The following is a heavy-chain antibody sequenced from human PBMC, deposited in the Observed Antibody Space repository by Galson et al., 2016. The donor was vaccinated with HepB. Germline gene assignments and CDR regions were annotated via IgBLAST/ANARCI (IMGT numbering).Heavy chain of an antibody. D-gene: IGHD3-10*01. CDR1: GLTFSSYA. CDR2: LSGSGGST. J-gene: IGHJ5*02. CDR3: AKEMVRGVFTINWFGT. V-gene: IGHV3-23*01. Sequence: SLRLSCAASGLTFSSYAMSWVRQAPGKGLEWVSGLSGSGGSTYYAASVRGRFTISRDNSKNTLYLQMNSLRAEDTAVYFCAKEMVRGVFTINWFGTWGQGTQVSVSS.